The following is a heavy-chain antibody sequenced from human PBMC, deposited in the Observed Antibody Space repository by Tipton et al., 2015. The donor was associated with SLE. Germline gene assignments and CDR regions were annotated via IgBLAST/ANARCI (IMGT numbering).Heavy chain of an antibody. CDR2: ISWHSGSI. CDR1: GFNFDDYA. D-gene: IGHD3-10*01. Sequence: SLRLSCAASGFNFDDYAMHWVRQAPGKGLEWVSGISWHSGSIDYADSVKGRFTISRDNAKNSLYLEMNSLRVEDTALYYCAKDQKSVTMIQGGGMDVWGQGTTVTVSS. CDR3: AKDQKSVTMIQGGGMDV. V-gene: IGHV3-9*01. J-gene: IGHJ6*02.